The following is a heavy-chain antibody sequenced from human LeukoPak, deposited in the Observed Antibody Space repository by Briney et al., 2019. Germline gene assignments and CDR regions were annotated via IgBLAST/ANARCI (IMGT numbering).Heavy chain of an antibody. CDR3: ARERRPYCGGDCYSRDVVDAFDI. Sequence: PSETLSLTCTVSGGSISSGGYYWSWIRQPPGKGLEWIGYIYHSGSTYYNPSLKSRVTISVDRSKNQFSLKLSSVTAADTAVYYCARERRPYCGGDCYSRDVVDAFDIWGQGTMVTVSS. V-gene: IGHV4-30-2*01. CDR1: GGSISSGGYY. J-gene: IGHJ3*02. D-gene: IGHD2-21*01. CDR2: IYHSGST.